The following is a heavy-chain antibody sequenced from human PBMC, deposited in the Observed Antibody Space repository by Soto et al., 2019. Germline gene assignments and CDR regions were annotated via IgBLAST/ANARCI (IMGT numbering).Heavy chain of an antibody. J-gene: IGHJ3*01. CDR2: INNDGSIT. D-gene: IGHD2-8*01. CDR3: ARIMGT. Sequence: EVQLVESGGGLVQPGGSLRLSCAASGFTSSSYWMHWVRQAPGKGLVWVSRINNDGSITNYADSVKGRFTISRDNAKNTMHLQMNSLRVEDTAVYYCARIMGTWGQGTMVTVSS. V-gene: IGHV3-74*01. CDR1: GFTSSSYW.